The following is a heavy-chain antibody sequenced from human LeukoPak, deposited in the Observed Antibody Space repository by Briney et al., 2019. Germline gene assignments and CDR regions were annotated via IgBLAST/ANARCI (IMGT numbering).Heavy chain of an antibody. CDR3: ARLHDYGGKNFDL. D-gene: IGHD4-23*01. CDR1: GGSISDNY. CDR2: MYYSGST. Sequence: SETLSLTCTVSGGSISDNYWTWIRQPPGKGLEWIGYMYYSGSTNYNPSFKSRVIISVDTSKNQFSLKVSSVTAADTAVYYCARLHDYGGKNFDLWGRGTLVTVSS. V-gene: IGHV4-59*01. J-gene: IGHJ2*01.